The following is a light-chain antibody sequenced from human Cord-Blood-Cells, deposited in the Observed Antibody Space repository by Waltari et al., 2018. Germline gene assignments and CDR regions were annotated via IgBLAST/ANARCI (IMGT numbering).Light chain of an antibody. CDR1: SSDVGGYNY. J-gene: IGLJ1*01. Sequence: QSALTQPRSVSGSPGQSVTISCTGTSSDVGGYNYVSWYQQHPGKAPKLMIYDVSKRPSGVPDRFSGSKSGHTASLTISGLQAEDEADYYCCSNAGSYTYVFGTGTKVTVL. CDR2: DVS. CDR3: CSNAGSYTYV. V-gene: IGLV2-11*01.